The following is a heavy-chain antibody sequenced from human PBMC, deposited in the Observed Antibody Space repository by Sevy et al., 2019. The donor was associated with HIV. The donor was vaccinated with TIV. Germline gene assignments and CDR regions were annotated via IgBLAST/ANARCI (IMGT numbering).Heavy chain of an antibody. CDR2: INGFNGNT. D-gene: IGHD2-15*01. Sequence: ASVKVSCKTSGYTFSNYGISWVRQAPGQGLEWMGWINGFNGNTHYAQKVQGRVTITTDPSTTTAYMELRSLGSDDTAVYYWAGVVVVAADQTTHAFDVWGQGTMVTVSS. CDR3: AGVVVVAADQTTHAFDV. CDR1: GYTFSNYG. V-gene: IGHV1-18*01. J-gene: IGHJ3*01.